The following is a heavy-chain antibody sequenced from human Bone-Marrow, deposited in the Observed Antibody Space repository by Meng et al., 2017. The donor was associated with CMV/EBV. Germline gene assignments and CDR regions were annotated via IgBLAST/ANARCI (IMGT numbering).Heavy chain of an antibody. CDR1: GFTFSSYA. Sequence: GGSLRLSCAASGFTFSSYAMHWVRQAPGKGLEWVAVISYDGSNKYYADSVKGRFTISRDNSKTTLYLQMNSLRAEDTAVYYCARDRAGGYSYGYSYGMDVWGQGTTVTVSS. CDR2: ISYDGSNK. J-gene: IGHJ6*02. CDR3: ARDRAGGYSYGYSYGMDV. V-gene: IGHV3-30-3*01. D-gene: IGHD5-18*01.